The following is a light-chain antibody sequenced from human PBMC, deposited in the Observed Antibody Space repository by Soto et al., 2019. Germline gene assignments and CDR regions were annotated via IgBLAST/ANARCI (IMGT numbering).Light chain of an antibody. CDR1: SGHSSYI. J-gene: IGLJ3*02. CDR2: LEGIGSY. Sequence: QSVLTQSSSASASLGSSVKLTCTLSSGHSSYIIAWHQQQPGKAPRYLMKLEGIGSYKKRGGVPDRFSGYSCGADRYLTISHLPFEDEADYYCETWDSNTHTVFGGGTKLTVL. V-gene: IGLV4-60*02. CDR3: ETWDSNTHTV.